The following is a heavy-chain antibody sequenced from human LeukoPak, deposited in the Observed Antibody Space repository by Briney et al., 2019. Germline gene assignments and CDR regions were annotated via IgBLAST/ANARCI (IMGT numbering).Heavy chain of an antibody. J-gene: IGHJ4*02. CDR1: GFTLNRYW. CDR3: ARGGNLEN. D-gene: IGHD1-14*01. CDR2: INKDGGER. V-gene: IGHV3-7*01. Sequence: GGSLRLSCAASGFTLNRYWMSWVRQAPGKGLEWVANINKDGGERHYVDSVKGRFTISRDNAKNSLYLQMNSLRAEDTAVYYCARGGNLENWGGGTLVTVSS.